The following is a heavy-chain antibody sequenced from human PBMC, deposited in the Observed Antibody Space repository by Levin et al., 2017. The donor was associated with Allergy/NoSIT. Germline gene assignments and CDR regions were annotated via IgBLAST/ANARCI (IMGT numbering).Heavy chain of an antibody. J-gene: IGHJ4*02. Sequence: PGGSLRLSCAASGFTFSSYSMNWVRQAPGKGLEWVSSISSSSSYIYYADSVKGRFTISRDNAKNSLYLQMNSLRAEDTAVYYCARDLYYYDSSGSRTAYWGQGTLVTVSS. CDR1: GFTFSSYS. CDR3: ARDLYYYDSSGSRTAY. V-gene: IGHV3-21*01. D-gene: IGHD3-22*01. CDR2: ISSSSSYI.